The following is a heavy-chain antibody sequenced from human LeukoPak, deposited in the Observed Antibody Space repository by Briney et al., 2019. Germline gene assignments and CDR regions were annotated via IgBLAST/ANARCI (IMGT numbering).Heavy chain of an antibody. V-gene: IGHV3-48*03. CDR2: ISSSGSTI. CDR1: GFTFSSYE. D-gene: IGHD3-10*01. J-gene: IGHJ6*02. CDR3: ARDSGFTMVRGGDGMDV. Sequence: GGSLRLSCAASGFTFSSYEMNWVRQAPGKGLEWVSYISSSGSTIYYADSVKGRFTISRDNAKNSLYLQMNSLRAEDTAVYYCARDSGFTMVRGGDGMDVWGQGTTVTVSS.